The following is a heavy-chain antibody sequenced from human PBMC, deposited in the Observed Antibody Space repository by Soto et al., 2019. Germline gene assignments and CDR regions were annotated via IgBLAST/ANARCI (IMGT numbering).Heavy chain of an antibody. CDR3: ATYRIVVVTARGVWFDP. D-gene: IGHD2-21*02. CDR1: GYTLTELS. CDR2: FDPEDGET. Sequence: ASVKVSRKVSGYTLTELSMHWVRQAPGKGLEWMGGFDPEDGETIYAQKFQGRVTMTEDTSTDTAYMELSSLRSEDTAVYYCATYRIVVVTARGVWFDPWGQGTLVTVSS. V-gene: IGHV1-24*01. J-gene: IGHJ5*02.